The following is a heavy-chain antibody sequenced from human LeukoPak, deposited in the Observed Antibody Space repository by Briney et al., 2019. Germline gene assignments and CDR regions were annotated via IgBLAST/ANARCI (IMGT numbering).Heavy chain of an antibody. V-gene: IGHV5-51*01. CDR2: IYPGDSDT. Sequence: GESLKISCKGSGYSFTSYWIGWVRQMPGKGLEWMGIIYPGDSDTRYSPSFQGQVTISADKSISAAYLQWSSLKASDTAMYYCARGNKVVPAAPLLFDAFDIWGQGTMATVSS. D-gene: IGHD2-2*01. CDR3: ARGNKVVPAAPLLFDAFDI. CDR1: GYSFTSYW. J-gene: IGHJ3*02.